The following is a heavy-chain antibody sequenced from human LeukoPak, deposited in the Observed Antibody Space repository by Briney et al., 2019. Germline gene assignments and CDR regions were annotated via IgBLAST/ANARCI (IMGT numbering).Heavy chain of an antibody. J-gene: IGHJ5*02. CDR3: ASVISGYSSSWYGGWFDP. Sequence: SVKVSCKASGGTFSSYAISWVRQAPGQGLEWMGGIIPIFGTANYAQKFQGRVTITTDESTSTAYMELSSLRSEDTAVYYCASVISGYSSSWYGGWFDPWGQGTLVTVSS. D-gene: IGHD6-13*01. CDR2: IIPIFGTA. CDR1: GGTFSSYA. V-gene: IGHV1-69*05.